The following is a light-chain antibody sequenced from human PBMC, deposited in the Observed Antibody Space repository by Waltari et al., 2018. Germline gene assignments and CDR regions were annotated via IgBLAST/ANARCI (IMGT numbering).Light chain of an antibody. CDR1: SRYVGVYNY. J-gene: IGLJ2*01. Sequence: QSALTQPASVSGSPGQSITISCTGTSRYVGVYNYVSWYQQHPGKAPKLMIYDVSYRPSGVSNRFSGSKSDNTASLTISGLQAEDEADYYCSSYTSSSPVVFGGGTKLTVL. CDR3: SSYTSSSPVV. CDR2: DVS. V-gene: IGLV2-14*03.